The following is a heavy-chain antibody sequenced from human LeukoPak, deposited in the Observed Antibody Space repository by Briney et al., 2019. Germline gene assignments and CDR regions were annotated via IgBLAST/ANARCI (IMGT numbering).Heavy chain of an antibody. CDR2: INAGNGNT. J-gene: IGHJ4*02. CDR1: GYTLTSYA. D-gene: IGHD2/OR15-2a*01. V-gene: IGHV1-3*01. CDR3: ARNRLPGYFDY. Sequence: ASVRVSCKASGYTLTSYAMHWVRQAPGQRLEWMGWINAGNGNTKYSQKFQGRVTITRDTSASTAYMELSSLRSEDTAVYYCARNRLPGYFDYWGQGTLVTVSS.